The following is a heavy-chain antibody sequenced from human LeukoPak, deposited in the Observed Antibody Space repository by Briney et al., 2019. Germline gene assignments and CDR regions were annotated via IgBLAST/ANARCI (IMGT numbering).Heavy chain of an antibody. CDR1: GYTFTSYG. V-gene: IGHV1-18*01. CDR2: ISAYNGNT. J-gene: IGHJ6*03. D-gene: IGHD2-15*01. CDR3: ARYSPSHGYYYYYMDV. Sequence: ASVKVSCKASGYTFTSYGISWVRQAPGQGLEWMGWISAYNGNTNYAQKLQGRVTMTTDTSTSTAYMELRSLRSDDAAVYYCARYSPSHGYYYYYMDVRGKGTTVTVSS.